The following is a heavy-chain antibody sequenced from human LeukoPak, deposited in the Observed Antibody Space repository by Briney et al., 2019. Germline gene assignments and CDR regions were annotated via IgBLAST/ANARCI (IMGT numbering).Heavy chain of an antibody. J-gene: IGHJ6*02. D-gene: IGHD2/OR15-2a*01. CDR1: GFTVSINY. V-gene: IGHV3-53*01. CDR2: IYSGGNT. CDR3: ARVSGSSLLSPMDV. Sequence: GGSLRLSCAASGFTVSINYMSWVRQAPGQGPEWVSVIYSGGNTYYPDSVKGRFTISRDNSKNTLYLQMNSLRVDDTAVYYCARVSGSSLLSPMDVWGQGTTVTVSS.